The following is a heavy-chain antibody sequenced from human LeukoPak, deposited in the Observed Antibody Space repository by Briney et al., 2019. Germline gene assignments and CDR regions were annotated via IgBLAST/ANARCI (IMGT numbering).Heavy chain of an antibody. Sequence: ASVKVSCKVSGYTLTELSMHWVRQAPGKGLEWMGGFDPEDGETIYAQKFQGRVTMTEDTSTDTAYMELSSLRSEDTAVYYCATAYYDSSGYYYLRFWGQRTLVTVSS. CDR1: GYTLTELS. CDR2: FDPEDGET. CDR3: ATAYYDSSGYYYLRF. D-gene: IGHD3-22*01. J-gene: IGHJ4*02. V-gene: IGHV1-24*01.